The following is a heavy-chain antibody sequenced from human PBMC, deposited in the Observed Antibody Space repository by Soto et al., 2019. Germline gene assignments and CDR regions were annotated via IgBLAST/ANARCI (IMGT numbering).Heavy chain of an antibody. Sequence: EVQLLESGGGLVQPGGSLRLSCAGSGFTFGAYAMSWVRQAPGKGLEWVSGISGPGSNTYYADSVKGRFTISRDNCNNALFLQMNSLRAEDTAVYYCAKDRAYNGYDFNRFDYWGQGTLVTVSS. J-gene: IGHJ4*02. D-gene: IGHD5-12*01. CDR2: ISGPGSNT. CDR3: AKDRAYNGYDFNRFDY. V-gene: IGHV3-23*01. CDR1: GFTFGAYA.